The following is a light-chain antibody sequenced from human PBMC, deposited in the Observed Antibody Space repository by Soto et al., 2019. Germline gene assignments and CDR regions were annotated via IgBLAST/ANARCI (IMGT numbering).Light chain of an antibody. J-gene: IGKJ1*01. V-gene: IGKV1-5*01. CDR3: QQYDSYSPT. CDR1: QSVNNW. CDR2: DAS. Sequence: DIQLTQSPSTLSASVGDRVTITCRASQSVNNWLAWYLQKPGKAPNLLIYDASSLKSGVPSRFSGSGSGTEFTLTISSLQPDDFGTYYCQQYDSYSPTFGQGTKVEIK.